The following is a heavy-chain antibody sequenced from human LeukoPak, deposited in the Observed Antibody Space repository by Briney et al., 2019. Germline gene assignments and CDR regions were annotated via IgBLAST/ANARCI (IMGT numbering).Heavy chain of an antibody. CDR2: ILPIFGTA. CDR3: AREARIAAGGPPDWFDP. D-gene: IGHD6-13*01. V-gene: IGHV1-69*13. Sequence: SVTVSCKASAGTFSSYAISWVRQPPGQGLEWMGGILPIFGTANYAQKFQGRVTITADESTSTAYMELSSLRSEDTAVYYCAREARIAAGGPPDWFDPWGQGTLVTVSS. J-gene: IGHJ5*02. CDR1: AGTFSSYA.